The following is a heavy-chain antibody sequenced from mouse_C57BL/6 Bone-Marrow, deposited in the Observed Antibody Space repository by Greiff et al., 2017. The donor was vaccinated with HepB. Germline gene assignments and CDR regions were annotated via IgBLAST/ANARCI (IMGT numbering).Heavy chain of an antibody. CDR3: ARSRNYEAAMDY. D-gene: IGHD2-1*01. J-gene: IGHJ4*01. CDR1: GYKVTDYN. V-gene: IGHV1-18*01. Sequence: EVQLQQSGPELGKPGASVKIPCKASGYKVTDYNRDWVKKSHGKRLEWIGDINPNNGGTIYNQKLKGKATLTVDKSSSTAYMELRSLTSEDTAVYYCARSRNYEAAMDYWGQGTSVTVSS. CDR2: INPNNGGT.